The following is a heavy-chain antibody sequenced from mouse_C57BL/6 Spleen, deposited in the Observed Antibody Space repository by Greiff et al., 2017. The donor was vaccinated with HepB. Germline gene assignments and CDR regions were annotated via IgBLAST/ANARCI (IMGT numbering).Heavy chain of an antibody. J-gene: IGHJ4*01. D-gene: IGHD2-4*01. CDR1: GYTFTSYW. V-gene: IGHV1-55*01. CDR3: ARWYYDYDGYAMDY. CDR2: IYPGSGST. Sequence: QVQLQQPGAELVKPGASVKMSCKASGYTFTSYWITWVKQRPGQGLEWIGDIYPGSGSTNYNEKFKSKATLTVDTSSSTAYMQLSSLTSEDSAVYYCARWYYDYDGYAMDYWGQGTSVTVSS.